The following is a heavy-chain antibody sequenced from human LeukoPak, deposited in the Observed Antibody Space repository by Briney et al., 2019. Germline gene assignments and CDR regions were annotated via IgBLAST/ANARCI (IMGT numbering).Heavy chain of an antibody. Sequence: GGSLRLSCAASGFTFSSYAMSWVRQAPGKGLEWVSAISGSGGSTYYAVSVKGRFTISRDNSKNTLYLQMNSLRAEDTAVYYCAKSKAWKYCSSTSCLVLDPWGQGTLVTVSS. D-gene: IGHD2-2*01. J-gene: IGHJ5*02. CDR3: AKSKAWKYCSSTSCLVLDP. CDR1: GFTFSSYA. V-gene: IGHV3-23*01. CDR2: ISGSGGST.